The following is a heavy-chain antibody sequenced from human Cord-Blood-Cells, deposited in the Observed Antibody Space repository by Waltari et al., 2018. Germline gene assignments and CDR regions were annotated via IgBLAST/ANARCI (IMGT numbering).Heavy chain of an antibody. V-gene: IGHV4-61*01. CDR3: ARVGTGEGAFEI. Sequence: QVQLQESGPGLLKPSETLSLTCTVSGGSVSRGSYYCSWIRQPPGKGLEWIGYIYDSGSTNYNTSLKSRVTISVDTSKNQFSLKLSSVTAADTAVYYCARVGTGEGAFEIWGQGTMVTVSS. CDR2: IYDSGST. CDR1: GGSVSRGSYY. J-gene: IGHJ3*02. D-gene: IGHD7-27*01.